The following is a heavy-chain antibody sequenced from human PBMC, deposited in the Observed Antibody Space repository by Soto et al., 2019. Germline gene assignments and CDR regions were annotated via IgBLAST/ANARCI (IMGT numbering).Heavy chain of an antibody. CDR2: IYYSGST. CDR3: ATYYYDSSGYLFDY. Sequence: PSETLSLTGTVSGGSISRGGYYWSWIRQHPGKGLEWIGYIYYSGSTYYNPSLKSRVTISVDTSKNQFSLKLSSVTAADTAVYYCATYYYDSSGYLFDYWGQGTLVTV. CDR1: GGSISRGGYY. D-gene: IGHD3-22*01. J-gene: IGHJ4*02. V-gene: IGHV4-31*03.